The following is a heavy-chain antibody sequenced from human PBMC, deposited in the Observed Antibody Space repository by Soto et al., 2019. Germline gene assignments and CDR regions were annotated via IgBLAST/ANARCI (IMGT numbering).Heavy chain of an antibody. V-gene: IGHV3-48*03. CDR1: GFTFSSYE. J-gene: IGHJ6*02. Sequence: EVQLVESGGGLVQPGGSLRLSCAASGFTFSSYEMNWVRQAPGKGLEWVSYISSSGSTIYYADSVKGRFTISRDNAKNSLYLQMNSLRAEDTAVNYCARGGYCSSTSCPYYYYAMDVWGQGTTVTVSS. D-gene: IGHD2-2*03. CDR2: ISSSGSTI. CDR3: ARGGYCSSTSCPYYYYAMDV.